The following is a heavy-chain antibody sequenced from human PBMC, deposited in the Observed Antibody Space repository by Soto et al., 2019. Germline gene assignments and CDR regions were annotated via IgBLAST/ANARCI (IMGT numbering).Heavy chain of an antibody. CDR3: ARAIVDWAGY. CDR2: INPNSGDT. V-gene: IGHV1-2*02. D-gene: IGHD2-21*01. Sequence: QVQLVQSGAEVKKPGASVKVSCKASGFTLTAYFIHWVRQAPGQGLEWMGWINPNSGDTKYAQKFQGRVTMTRDTSINTAYLELSWLRFDDTAMYYCARAIVDWAGYWGQGTLVTVSP. J-gene: IGHJ4*02. CDR1: GFTLTAYF.